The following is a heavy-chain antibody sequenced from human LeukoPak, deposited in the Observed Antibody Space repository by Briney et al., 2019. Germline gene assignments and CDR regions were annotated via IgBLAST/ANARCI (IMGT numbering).Heavy chain of an antibody. CDR3: TTLVGSPTY. Sequence: GGSLRLSCAASGFNFQYAWMTWVRQAPGKGLEWVGRIKSQRDGETTDYAAPVKGRCSISRDDSKQTVYLQMTSLKTEDTAVYYCTTLVGSPTYWGQGTLVSVSS. D-gene: IGHD2-15*01. CDR2: IKSQRDGETT. CDR1: GFNFQYAW. V-gene: IGHV3-15*05. J-gene: IGHJ4*02.